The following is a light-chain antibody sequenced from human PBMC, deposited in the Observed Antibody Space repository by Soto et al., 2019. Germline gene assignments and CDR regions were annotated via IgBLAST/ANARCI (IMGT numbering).Light chain of an antibody. Sequence: QSVLTQPPSMSRAPGQRVTISCTGSSSNIGAGYDVHWYRQLPGTAPKLLIHGNINRPSGVPDRFSGSKSGTSASLAITGLQAEDEATYYCQSYDNRLSGYVFGTGTKLTVL. V-gene: IGLV1-40*01. CDR2: GNI. CDR3: QSYDNRLSGYV. J-gene: IGLJ1*01. CDR1: SSNIGAGYD.